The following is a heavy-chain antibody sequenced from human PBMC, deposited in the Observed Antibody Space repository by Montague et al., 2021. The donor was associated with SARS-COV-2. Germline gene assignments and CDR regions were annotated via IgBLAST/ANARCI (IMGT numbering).Heavy chain of an antibody. D-gene: IGHD1-26*01. CDR2: ITDSGTTM. J-gene: IGHJ2*01. CDR1: GFTVTTYD. CDR3: VRELSSGSFRFTFDL. Sequence: SLRLSCAASGFTVTTYDMNWVRQAPGRGLEWVSYITDSGTTMYYADSVRGRFTVSRDNARNSLFLQMNSLRVEDTAVYYCVRELSSGSFRFTFDLWGRGTLVTVSS. V-gene: IGHV3-48*03.